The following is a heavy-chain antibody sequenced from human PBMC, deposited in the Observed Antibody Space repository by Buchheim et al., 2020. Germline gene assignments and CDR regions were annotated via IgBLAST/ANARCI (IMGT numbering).Heavy chain of an antibody. V-gene: IGHV4-34*01. CDR2: INHSGST. Sequence: QVQLQQWGAGLLKPSETLSLTCAVYGGSFSGYYWSWIRQPPGMGLEWIGEINHSGSTNSNPSLKSRVTVTVDTSKNQLSLKLSSVTAADTAVYYCARATGRDYVWGSYRPDFDYWGQGTL. CDR1: GGSFSGYY. J-gene: IGHJ4*02. CDR3: ARATGRDYVWGSYRPDFDY. D-gene: IGHD3-16*02.